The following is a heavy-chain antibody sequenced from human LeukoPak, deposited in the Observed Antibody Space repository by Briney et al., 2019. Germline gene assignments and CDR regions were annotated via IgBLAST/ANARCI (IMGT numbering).Heavy chain of an antibody. V-gene: IGHV4-34*01. D-gene: IGHD2-2*03. J-gene: IGHJ5*02. CDR1: GGSFSGYY. CDR3: ARVGTVVVPAAMRGWFDP. CDR2: INHSGST. Sequence: PSETLSLTCAVYGGSFSGYYWSWIRQPPGKGLEWIGEINHSGSTNYNPSLKSRVTISVGTSKNQFSLKLSSVTAADTAVYYCARVGTVVVPAAMRGWFDPWGQGTLVTVSS.